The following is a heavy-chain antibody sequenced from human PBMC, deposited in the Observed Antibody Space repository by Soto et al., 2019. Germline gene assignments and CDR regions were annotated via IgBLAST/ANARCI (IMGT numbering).Heavy chain of an antibody. D-gene: IGHD4-17*01. CDR3: ARGTYGDYGDGYYMDV. V-gene: IGHV4-31*03. CDR1: GGSISSGGYY. Sequence: SETLSLTCTVSGGSISSGGYYWSWIRQHPGKGLEWIGYIYYSGSTYYNPSLKSRVTISVDTSKNQFSLKLSSVTAADTAVYYCARGTYGDYGDGYYMDVWGKGTTVTVSS. CDR2: IYYSGST. J-gene: IGHJ6*03.